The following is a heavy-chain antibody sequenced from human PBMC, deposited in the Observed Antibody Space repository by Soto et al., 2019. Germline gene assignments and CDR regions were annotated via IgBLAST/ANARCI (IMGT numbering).Heavy chain of an antibody. CDR2: IWYDGSNK. D-gene: IGHD5-12*01. Sequence: QVQLVESGGGVVQPGRSLRLSCAASGFTFSSYGMHWVRQAPGKGLEWVAVIWYDGSNKYYADSVKGRFTISRDNSKNTLYLQMNSLRAEDTAVYYCARGGWLQFRYFDYWGQGTLLTVSS. V-gene: IGHV3-33*01. J-gene: IGHJ4*02. CDR3: ARGGWLQFRYFDY. CDR1: GFTFSSYG.